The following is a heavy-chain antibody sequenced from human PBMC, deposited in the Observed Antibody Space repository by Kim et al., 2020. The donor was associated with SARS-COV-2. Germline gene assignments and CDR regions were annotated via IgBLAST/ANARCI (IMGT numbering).Heavy chain of an antibody. V-gene: IGHV4-39*01. Sequence: SETLSLTCTVSGGSISSSSYYWGWIRQPPGKGLEWIGSIYYSGSTYYNPSLKSRVTISVDTSKNQFSLKLSSVTAADTAVYYCARHERKWLRLQGYDYWGQGTLVTVSS. CDR3: ARHERKWLRLQGYDY. D-gene: IGHD5-12*01. J-gene: IGHJ4*02. CDR1: GGSISSSSYY. CDR2: IYYSGST.